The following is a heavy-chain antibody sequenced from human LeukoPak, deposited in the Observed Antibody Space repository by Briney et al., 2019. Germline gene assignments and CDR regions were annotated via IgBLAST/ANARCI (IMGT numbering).Heavy chain of an antibody. V-gene: IGHV4-4*07. CDR3: ARERARVLRYFDWFPAAFDI. CDR2: IYTSGST. CDR1: GGSISSYY. D-gene: IGHD3-9*01. J-gene: IGHJ3*02. Sequence: SETLSLTCTVSGGSISSYYWSWIRQPAGKGLEWIGRIYTSGSTNYNPSLKSRVTMSVDTSKNQFSLKLSSVTAADTAVYYRARERARVLRYFDWFPAAFDIWGQGTMVTVSS.